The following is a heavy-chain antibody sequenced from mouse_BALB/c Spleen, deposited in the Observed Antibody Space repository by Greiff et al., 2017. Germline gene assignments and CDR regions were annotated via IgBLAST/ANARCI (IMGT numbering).Heavy chain of an antibody. Sequence: QVQLQQSGAELVRPGSSVKISCKASGYAFSSYWMNWVKQRPGQGLEWIGQIYPGDGDTNYNGKFKGKATLTADTSSSTAYMQLSSLTSEDSAVYFGARMGYDAGYYAMDYWGQGTSVTVSA. J-gene: IGHJ4*01. D-gene: IGHD2-14*01. CDR2: IYPGDGDT. CDR1: GYAFSSYW. V-gene: IGHV1-80*01. CDR3: ARMGYDAGYYAMDY.